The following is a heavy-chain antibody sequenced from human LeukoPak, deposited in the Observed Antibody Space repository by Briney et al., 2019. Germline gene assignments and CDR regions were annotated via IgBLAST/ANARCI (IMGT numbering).Heavy chain of an antibody. CDR1: GFTFTNAW. V-gene: IGHV3-23*01. CDR3: AKVSGRIQIWPQPFGDGMDV. Sequence: GGSLRLSCAASGFTFTNAWMHWVRQAPGKGLECVSAISGSGGNTYYADSVKGRFTISRDNSKNMLYLQMNSLRAEDTAVYYCAKVSGRIQIWPQPFGDGMDVWGQGTTVTVSS. CDR2: ISGSGGNT. D-gene: IGHD3-10*01. J-gene: IGHJ6*02.